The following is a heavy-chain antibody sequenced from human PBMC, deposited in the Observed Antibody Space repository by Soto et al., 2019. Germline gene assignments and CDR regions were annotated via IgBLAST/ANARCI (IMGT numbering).Heavy chain of an antibody. CDR1: GFTFSSYS. CDR2: ISGSRNYI. J-gene: IGHJ3*02. CDR3: ARARILTAYHPEAFDI. V-gene: IGHV3-21*01. D-gene: IGHD3-9*01. Sequence: EVQLVESGGGLVKPGGSLRLSCAASGFTFSSYSLSWVRQAPGKGLEWVSSISGSRNYIYYADSVTGRFTISRDNTKNSVYLQMNSLRAEDTAVYFCARARILTAYHPEAFDIWGQGTVVTVSS.